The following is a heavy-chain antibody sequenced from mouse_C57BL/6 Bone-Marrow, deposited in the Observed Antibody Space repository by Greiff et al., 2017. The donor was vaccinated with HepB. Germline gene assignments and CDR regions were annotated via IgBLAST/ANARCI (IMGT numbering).Heavy chain of an antibody. V-gene: IGHV14-2*01. Sequence: EVQLQESGAELVKPGASVKLSCTASGFNIKDYYMHWVKQRTEQGLEWIGRIDPEDGETKYAPKFQGKATITADTSSNTAYLQLSSLTSADTAVYYCAKSPLFITTVVATRWYFDVWGTGTTVTVSS. CDR2: IDPEDGET. CDR3: AKSPLFITTVVATRWYFDV. D-gene: IGHD1-1*01. J-gene: IGHJ1*03. CDR1: GFNIKDYY.